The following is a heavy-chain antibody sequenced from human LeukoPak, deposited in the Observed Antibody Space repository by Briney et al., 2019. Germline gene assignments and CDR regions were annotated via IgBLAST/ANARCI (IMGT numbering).Heavy chain of an antibody. J-gene: IGHJ3*02. CDR2: INHSGST. CDR3: ARSQTYYYDSSVAFDI. Sequence: SETLSLTCAVYGGSFSGYYWSWIRQPPGKALEWFGEINHSGSTNYNPSLKSRVTMSVDTSKNQFSLKLSSVTAADTAVYYCARSQTYYYDSSVAFDIWGQGTMVTVSS. CDR1: GGSFSGYY. V-gene: IGHV4-34*01. D-gene: IGHD3-22*01.